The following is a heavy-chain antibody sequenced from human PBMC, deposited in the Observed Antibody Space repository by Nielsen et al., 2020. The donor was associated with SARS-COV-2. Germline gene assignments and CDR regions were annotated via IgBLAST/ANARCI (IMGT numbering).Heavy chain of an antibody. CDR3: AKDIKTGYYSPFNWFDP. Sequence: GESLKISCAASGFTFSSYAMSWVRQAPGKGLEWVSAISGSGGSTYYADSVRGRFTISRDNSKNTLYLQMNSLRAEDTAVYYCAKDIKTGYYSPFNWFDPWGQGTLVTVSS. J-gene: IGHJ5*02. CDR1: GFTFSSYA. D-gene: IGHD3-9*01. V-gene: IGHV3-23*01. CDR2: ISGSGGST.